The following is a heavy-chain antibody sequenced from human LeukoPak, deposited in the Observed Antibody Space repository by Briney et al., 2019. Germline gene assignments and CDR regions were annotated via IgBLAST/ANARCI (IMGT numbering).Heavy chain of an antibody. D-gene: IGHD3-22*01. Sequence: GGSLRLSCAASGFTFSSYPMHWVRQAPGKGLEWVAVISYDGSNKYYADSVKGRFTISRDNSKSTLYLQMNSLRAEDTAVYYCARDHYYDSSGYPSPDYWGQGTLVTVSS. CDR3: ARDHYYDSSGYPSPDY. CDR2: ISYDGSNK. CDR1: GFTFSSYP. J-gene: IGHJ4*02. V-gene: IGHV3-30*01.